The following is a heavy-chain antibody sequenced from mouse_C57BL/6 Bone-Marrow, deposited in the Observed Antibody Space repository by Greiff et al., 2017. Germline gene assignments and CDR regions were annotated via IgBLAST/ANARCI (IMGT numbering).Heavy chain of an antibody. Sequence: QVQLQQSGPELVKPGASVKISCKASGYAFSSSWMNWVKQRPGKGLEWIGRIYPGDGDTNYNGKFKGKATLTADKSSSTAYMQLISLTSEDTAVYFCARRGDGSTYDWFAYWGQGTLVTVSA. CDR3: ARRGDGSTYDWFAY. CDR2: IYPGDGDT. V-gene: IGHV1-82*01. J-gene: IGHJ3*01. D-gene: IGHD1-1*01. CDR1: GYAFSSSW.